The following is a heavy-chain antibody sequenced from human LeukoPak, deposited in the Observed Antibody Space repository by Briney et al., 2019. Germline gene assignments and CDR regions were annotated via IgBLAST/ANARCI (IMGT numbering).Heavy chain of an antibody. CDR2: IYYSGST. J-gene: IGHJ5*02. V-gene: IGHV4-59*01. CDR1: GFTFSSYA. D-gene: IGHD3-3*01. Sequence: GSLRLSCAASGFTFSSYAMSWVRQAPGKGLEWIGYIYYSGSTNYNPSLKSRVTISVDTSKNQFSLKLSSVTAADTAVYYCARGSRTLLRFLEWSALFDPWGQGTLVTVSS. CDR3: ARGSRTLLRFLEWSALFDP.